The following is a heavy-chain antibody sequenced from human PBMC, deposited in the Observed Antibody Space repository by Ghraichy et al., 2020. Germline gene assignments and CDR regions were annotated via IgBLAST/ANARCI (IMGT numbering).Heavy chain of an antibody. Sequence: GGSLRLSCAASGFTFSSYSMNWVRQAPGKGLEWVSSISSSSYIYYADSVKGRFTISRDNAKNSLYLQMNSLRAEDTAVYYCARDRSSSWYRFDPWGQGTLVTVSS. CDR1: GFTFSSYS. V-gene: IGHV3-21*01. D-gene: IGHD6-13*01. CDR2: ISSSSYI. J-gene: IGHJ5*02. CDR3: ARDRSSSWYRFDP.